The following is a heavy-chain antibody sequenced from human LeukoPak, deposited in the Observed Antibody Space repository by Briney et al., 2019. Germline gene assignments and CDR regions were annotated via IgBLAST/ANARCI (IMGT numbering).Heavy chain of an antibody. CDR3: AKVAPCSSTSCYPFYFDY. J-gene: IGHJ4*02. V-gene: IGHV4-4*07. CDR2: IHPSGST. CDR1: GDSISSYY. D-gene: IGHD2-2*01. Sequence: SETLSLTCSVSGDSISSYYWSWVRQPAGKGLEWIGRIHPSGSTNYSPSLKSRVTLSVDTSKNQFSLRLSSVTAADTAVYYCAKVAPCSSTSCYPFYFDYWGQGTLVTVSS.